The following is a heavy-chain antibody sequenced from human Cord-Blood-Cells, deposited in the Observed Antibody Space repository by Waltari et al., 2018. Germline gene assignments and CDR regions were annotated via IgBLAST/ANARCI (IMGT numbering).Heavy chain of an antibody. CDR1: GYTFTGYY. CDR3: ARARPAGNSSAFDI. Sequence: QVQLVQSGAEVKKPGASVKVSCKASGYTFTGYYMHWVRQAPGQGLEWMGWINPNSGGTNYAQKFQGWVTMTRDTSISTAYMELSRLRSDDTAVYYWARARPAGNSSAFDIWGQGTMVTVSS. CDR2: INPNSGGT. D-gene: IGHD4-4*01. J-gene: IGHJ3*02. V-gene: IGHV1-2*04.